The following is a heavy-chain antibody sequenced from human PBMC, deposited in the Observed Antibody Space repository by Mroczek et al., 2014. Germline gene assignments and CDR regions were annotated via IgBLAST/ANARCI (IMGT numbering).Heavy chain of an antibody. CDR1: GGSISSYY. Sequence: QVQLQESGPGLVKPSETLSLTCTVSGGSISSYYWSWIRQPPGKGLEWIGYIYYSGSTNYNPSLKGRVTISVDTSKNQFSLKLSSVTAADTAVYYCAGLDWNYGGAFDYWGQGTLVTVSS. CDR3: AGLDWNYGGAFDY. V-gene: IGHV4-59*01. CDR2: IYYSGST. J-gene: IGHJ4*02. D-gene: IGHD1-7*01.